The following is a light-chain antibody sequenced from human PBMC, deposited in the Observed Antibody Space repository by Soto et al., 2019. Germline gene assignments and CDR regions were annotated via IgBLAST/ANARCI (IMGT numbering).Light chain of an antibody. Sequence: QFALTQPRSVSGSPGQSVTISCTGTSSDVGGYNYVSWYQQHPGKAPKLMIYDVHRRPSGVPDRFSASKSGNTASLTISGLQAEDEADYCCCAYAGNYIWVFGGGTKVTVL. J-gene: IGLJ3*02. V-gene: IGLV2-11*01. CDR2: DVH. CDR3: CAYAGNYIWV. CDR1: SSDVGGYNY.